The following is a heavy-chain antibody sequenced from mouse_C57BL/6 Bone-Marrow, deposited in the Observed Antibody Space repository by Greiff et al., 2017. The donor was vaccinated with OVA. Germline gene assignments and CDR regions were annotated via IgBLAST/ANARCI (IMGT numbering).Heavy chain of an antibody. J-gene: IGHJ4*01. Sequence: HVHLHHSRAELANPFCSLHLSCKASFYTFTSYWMHWVKQRPGQGLELIGYINPSSGYTKYNQKFKDKATLTADKSSSTAYMQLSSLTYEDAAVYYCASARLRDYWGQGTTVTVSS. V-gene: IGHV1-7*01. CDR1: FYTFTSYW. CDR2: INPSSGYT. CDR3: ASARLRDY.